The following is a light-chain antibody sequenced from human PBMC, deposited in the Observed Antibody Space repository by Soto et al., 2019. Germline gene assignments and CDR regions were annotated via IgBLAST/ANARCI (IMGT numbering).Light chain of an antibody. CDR2: ATS. J-gene: IGKJ1*01. CDR3: QQYHTYSWT. Sequence: DIQMTQSPSSLSASVGDRVSITCRASQSISRYLNWYQQKPGKAPNLLIYATSSLQSGVPSRFSGSGSGTDFTLTISSLQPEDFATYYCQQYHTYSWTFGQGTKVDI. CDR1: QSISRY. V-gene: IGKV1-39*01.